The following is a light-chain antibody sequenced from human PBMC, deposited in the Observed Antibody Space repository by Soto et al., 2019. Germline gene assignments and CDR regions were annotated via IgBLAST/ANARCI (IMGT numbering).Light chain of an antibody. Sequence: DIQMTQSPSTLSASVGDTVTITCRASQRLSNWLAWYQKKPGKATKFLIYKASTLESGVPSRFSGRVSGTELTLTISSLHPDDFATYYYQQYNSYSWTVGQGTKVEIK. J-gene: IGKJ1*01. V-gene: IGKV1-5*03. CDR1: QRLSNW. CDR2: KAS. CDR3: QQYNSYSWT.